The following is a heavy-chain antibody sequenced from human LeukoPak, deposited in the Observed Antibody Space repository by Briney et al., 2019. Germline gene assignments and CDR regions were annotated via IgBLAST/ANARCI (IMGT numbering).Heavy chain of an antibody. V-gene: IGHV3-48*03. Sequence: PGGSLRLSCAASGFTFSSYEMNWVHQSPGKGLERVSYISSSGSTIYYADSVKGRFTISRDNAKNSLYLQMNSLRAEDTAVYYCARGRGDFWRGSLFDIWGQGTMVTVSS. CDR1: GFTFSSYE. D-gene: IGHD3-3*01. CDR2: ISSSGSTI. J-gene: IGHJ3*02. CDR3: ARGRGDFWRGSLFDI.